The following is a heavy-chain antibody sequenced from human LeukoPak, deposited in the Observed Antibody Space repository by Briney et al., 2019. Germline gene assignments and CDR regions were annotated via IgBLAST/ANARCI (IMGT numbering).Heavy chain of an antibody. D-gene: IGHD2-2*01. J-gene: IGHJ5*02. CDR2: ISAYNGNT. Sequence: ASVKVSCKASGGTFSSYAISWVRQAPGQGLEWMGWISAYNGNTNYAQKLQGRVTMTTDTSTSTAYMELRSLRSDDTAVYYCARDNGLYCSSTSCYVDGVDWFDPWGQGTLVTVSS. V-gene: IGHV1-18*01. CDR3: ARDNGLYCSSTSCYVDGVDWFDP. CDR1: GGTFSSYA.